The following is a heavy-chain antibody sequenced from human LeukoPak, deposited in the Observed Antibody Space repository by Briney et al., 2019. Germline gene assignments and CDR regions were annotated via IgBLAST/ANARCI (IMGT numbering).Heavy chain of an antibody. Sequence: PSETLSLTCTVSGGSISSSSYYWGWIRQPPGKGLEWIGSIYYSGSTYYNPSLKSRVTISVDTSKNQFSLKLSSVTAADTAVYYCARDWRYGSGSPPRVMDVWGKGTTVTVSS. D-gene: IGHD3-10*01. CDR3: ARDWRYGSGSPPRVMDV. V-gene: IGHV4-39*07. CDR1: GGSISSSSYY. J-gene: IGHJ6*03. CDR2: IYYSGST.